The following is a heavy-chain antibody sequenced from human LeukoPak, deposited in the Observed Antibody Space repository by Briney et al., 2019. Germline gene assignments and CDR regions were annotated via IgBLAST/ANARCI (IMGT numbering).Heavy chain of an antibody. Sequence: PSETLSLTCTVSGGSISSYYWSWIRQPPGKGLEWIGYIYYSGSTNYNPSLKSRVTISVDTSKNQFSLKLSSVTAADTAVYYCARANQYYDFLSRYYNYYCMDFWGQGTTVTVSS. CDR1: GGSISSYY. D-gene: IGHD3-3*01. CDR2: IYYSGST. CDR3: ARANQYYDFLSRYYNYYCMDF. V-gene: IGHV4-59*01. J-gene: IGHJ6*02.